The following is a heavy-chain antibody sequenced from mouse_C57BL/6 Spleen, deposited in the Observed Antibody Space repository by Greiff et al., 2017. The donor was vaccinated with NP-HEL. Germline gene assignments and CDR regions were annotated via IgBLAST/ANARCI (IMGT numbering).Heavy chain of an antibody. CDR3: ARGRGITTVVEGYFDV. Sequence: QVQLQQPGAELVRPGSSVKLSCKASGYTFTSYWMDWVKQRPGQGLEWIGNIYPSDSETHYNQKFKDKATLTVDKSSSTAYMQLSSLTSEDSAVYYCARGRGITTVVEGYFDVWGTGTTVTVSS. CDR1: GYTFTSYW. J-gene: IGHJ1*03. V-gene: IGHV1-61*01. D-gene: IGHD1-1*01. CDR2: IYPSDSET.